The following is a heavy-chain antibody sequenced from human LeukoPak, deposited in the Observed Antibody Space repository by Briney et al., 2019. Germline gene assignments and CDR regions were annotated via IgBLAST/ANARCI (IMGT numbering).Heavy chain of an antibody. CDR2: INTYNGNT. J-gene: IGHJ5*02. CDR3: ARDLAAAGSTAYNWFDP. Sequence: APVKVSCKASGYTFISYGISWVRQAPGQGLEWMGWINTYNGNTDYAQKLQGRVTMTTDTSTSTAYMELRSLRSDDTAVYYCARDLAAAGSTAYNWFDPWGQGTLVTVSS. D-gene: IGHD6-13*01. CDR1: GYTFISYG. V-gene: IGHV1-18*01.